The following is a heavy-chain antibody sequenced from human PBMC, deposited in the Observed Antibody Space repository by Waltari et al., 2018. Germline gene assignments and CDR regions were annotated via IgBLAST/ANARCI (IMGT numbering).Heavy chain of an antibody. CDR2: INPYSGGT. J-gene: IGHJ4*02. CDR3: AGTPWNWNDPYY. Sequence: QVQLVQSGAEVKKPGASVKVSCKASGYTFTGYYMHWVRQAPGQGLEWMGWINPYSGGTNHAQEFQGRVTMTKGTSISTAYMGLGRPGTDDKAVYYRAGTPWNWNDPYYWGQGTLVTVSS. D-gene: IGHD1-1*01. CDR1: GYTFTGYY. V-gene: IGHV1-2*02.